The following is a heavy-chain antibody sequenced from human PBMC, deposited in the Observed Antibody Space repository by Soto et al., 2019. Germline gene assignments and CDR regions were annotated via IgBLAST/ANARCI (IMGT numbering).Heavy chain of an antibody. CDR1: GYTFSSYA. CDR3: ARDGPPADY. V-gene: IGHV1-18*01. Sequence: QVQLVQSGAEVKKPGASVKVSCKASGYTFSSYAISWVRQAPGQGLEWMGWISAYNGNTKYAQKLQXXXTXXTDTSTSTAYMEVRSLRSDDTAVYYCARDGPPADYWGQGTLVTVSS. J-gene: IGHJ4*02. CDR2: ISAYNGNT.